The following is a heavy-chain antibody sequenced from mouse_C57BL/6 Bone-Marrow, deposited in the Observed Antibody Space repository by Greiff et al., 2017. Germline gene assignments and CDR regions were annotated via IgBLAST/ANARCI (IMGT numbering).Heavy chain of an antibody. J-gene: IGHJ3*01. CDR2: IWTGGGT. D-gene: IGHD1-1*01. V-gene: IGHV2-9-1*01. CDR1: GFSLTSYA. CDR3: SRFYYDSPCAY. Sequence: VKLEESGPGLVAPSQSLSITCNVSGFSLTSYAISWVRQPPGKGLEWLGVIWTGGGTNYNSAHKSKLRISKDNSKSQVFFKMNSVQSDDTASYFCSRFYYDSPCAYWGQGTLVTVSA.